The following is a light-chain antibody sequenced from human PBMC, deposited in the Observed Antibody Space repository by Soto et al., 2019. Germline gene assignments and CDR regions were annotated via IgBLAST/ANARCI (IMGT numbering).Light chain of an antibody. J-gene: IGKJ5*01. V-gene: IGKV1-5*01. CDR1: QSLNIW. CDR2: PAS. CDR3: QQVNGYPIT. Sequence: DIEMTKSPSTLSASVGDRVTITWRATQSLNIWLAWYQQKPGKAPKLLIYPASTLQSGVPSRFSGSGSGTEFTLTISSLQPEDFATCHCQQVNGYPITFGQGTRLEIK.